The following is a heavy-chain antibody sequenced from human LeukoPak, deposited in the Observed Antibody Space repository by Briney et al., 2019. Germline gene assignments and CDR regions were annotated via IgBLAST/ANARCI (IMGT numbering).Heavy chain of an antibody. V-gene: IGHV4-39*01. CDR1: GGSISSSGYY. D-gene: IGHD3-3*01. Sequence: PSETLSLTCTVSGGSISSSGYYWGWIRQPPGKGLEWIGSIYYSGSTFYNTSLKSRVTISVDTSKNQFSLKLSSVTAADTAVYYCARVFGVATGAFDIWGQGTMVTVSS. J-gene: IGHJ3*02. CDR2: IYYSGST. CDR3: ARVFGVATGAFDI.